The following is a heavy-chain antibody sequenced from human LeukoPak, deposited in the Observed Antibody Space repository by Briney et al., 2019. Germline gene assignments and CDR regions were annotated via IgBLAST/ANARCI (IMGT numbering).Heavy chain of an antibody. D-gene: IGHD2-8*01. CDR3: ARDMGYCTNGVCWSNWFDP. CDR2: ISSSSSYI. Sequence: GGSLRLSRAASGFTFSSYSMNWVRQAPGKGLEWVSSISSSSSYIYYADSVKGRFTISRDNAKNSLYLQMNSLRAEDTAVYYCARDMGYCTNGVCWSNWFDPWGQGTLVTVSS. CDR1: GFTFSSYS. V-gene: IGHV3-21*01. J-gene: IGHJ5*02.